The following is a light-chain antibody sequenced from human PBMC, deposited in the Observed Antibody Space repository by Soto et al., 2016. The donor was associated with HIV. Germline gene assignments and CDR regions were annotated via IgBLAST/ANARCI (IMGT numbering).Light chain of an antibody. Sequence: DIQMTQSPSSLSASVGDRVTITCRASQSISSYLNWYQQKPGKAPKLLIYAASSLQSGVPSRFSGSGSGTDFTLTNSSLQPEDFATYYCQQSYSTTRTFGQGTKVEIK. V-gene: IGKV1-39*01. CDR3: QQSYSTTRT. J-gene: IGKJ1*01. CDR1: QSISSY. CDR2: AAS.